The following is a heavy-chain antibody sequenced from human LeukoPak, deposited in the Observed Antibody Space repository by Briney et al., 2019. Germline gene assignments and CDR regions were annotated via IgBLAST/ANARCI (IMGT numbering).Heavy chain of an antibody. CDR1: GFTFSSYA. CDR2: ISGSGGST. Sequence: GGSLRLSCAASGFTFSSYAMSWVRQAPGKGLEWVSSISGSGGSTYYADSVKGRFTISRDNSKNTLYLQMNSLRAEDTAVYYCAKFSRPFHRGITPDYWGQGTLVTVSS. J-gene: IGHJ4*02. CDR3: AKFSRPFHRGITPDY. V-gene: IGHV3-23*01. D-gene: IGHD3-10*01.